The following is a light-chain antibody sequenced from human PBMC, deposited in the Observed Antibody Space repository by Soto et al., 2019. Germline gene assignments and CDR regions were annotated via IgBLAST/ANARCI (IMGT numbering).Light chain of an antibody. Sequence: EIVLTQSPGTLSLSPGERATLSCRASQSVSSSYLAWYQQKPGQAPRLLIYGASSSATGIPDRFGGSGSGTDFTLTISRLEPEDFAVYYCQQYGSSLSITFGQGTRLEIK. CDR2: GAS. J-gene: IGKJ5*01. V-gene: IGKV3-20*01. CDR1: QSVSSSY. CDR3: QQYGSSLSIT.